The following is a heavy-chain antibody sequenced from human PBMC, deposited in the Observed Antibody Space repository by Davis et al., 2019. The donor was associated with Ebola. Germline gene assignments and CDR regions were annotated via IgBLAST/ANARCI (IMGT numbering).Heavy chain of an antibody. CDR1: GYTFTTYA. CDR3: AIDLNSWYYFDY. CDR2: INAGNVNT. J-gene: IGHJ4*02. V-gene: IGHV1-3*01. Sequence: AASVKVSCKTSGYTFTTYAIHWVRQAPGQRLEWMGWINAGNVNTKYSEKFQGRVTITRDTSASTAYMELSSLRSEDTAVYYCAIDLNSWYYFDYWGQGTLVTVSS. D-gene: IGHD6-13*01.